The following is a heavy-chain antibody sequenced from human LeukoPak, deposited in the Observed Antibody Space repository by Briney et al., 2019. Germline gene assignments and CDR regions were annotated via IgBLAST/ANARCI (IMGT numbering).Heavy chain of an antibody. CDR3: ARRACGSTSCTFDY. D-gene: IGHD2-2*01. V-gene: IGHV4-31*03. Sequence: PSQTLSLTCTVSGGSVSSGDYYWNWIRQPPGKGLEWLGYIYDSGTTYYNPSPKSRVTISVDTSETQFSLKLSSMTAADTAVYYCARRACGSTSCTFDYWGRGTLVTVSS. CDR1: GGSVSSGDYY. J-gene: IGHJ4*02. CDR2: IYDSGTT.